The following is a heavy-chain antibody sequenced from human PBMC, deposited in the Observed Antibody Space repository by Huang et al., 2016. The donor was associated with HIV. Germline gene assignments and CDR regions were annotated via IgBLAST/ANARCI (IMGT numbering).Heavy chain of an antibody. Sequence: DVQLVESGGGLVQPGRSLRLSCTASGFTFGDYAMSWFRQAPGKGLVWIGLSQTKAYGGTTEYAASVKGRCTISRDDSKGIAYLQMNSLKTEDTAVYYCLTYSHMDVWGKGTTVTVSS. CDR2: SQTKAYGGTT. V-gene: IGHV3-49*03. CDR3: LTYSHMDV. CDR1: GFTFGDYA. J-gene: IGHJ6*03.